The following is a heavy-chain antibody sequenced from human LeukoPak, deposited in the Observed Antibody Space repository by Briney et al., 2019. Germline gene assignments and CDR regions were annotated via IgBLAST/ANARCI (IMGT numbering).Heavy chain of an antibody. J-gene: IGHJ3*02. CDR3: ARDPPLTIFGGNDAFDI. D-gene: IGHD3-3*01. Sequence: TSETLSLTCTVSGGSISSGSYYWSWIRQPAGKGREWIGRIYTSGSTNYNPSLKSRVTISVDTSKNQFSLKLSSVTAADTAVYYCARDPPLTIFGGNDAFDIWGQGTMVTVSS. CDR1: GGSISSGSYY. CDR2: IYTSGST. V-gene: IGHV4-61*02.